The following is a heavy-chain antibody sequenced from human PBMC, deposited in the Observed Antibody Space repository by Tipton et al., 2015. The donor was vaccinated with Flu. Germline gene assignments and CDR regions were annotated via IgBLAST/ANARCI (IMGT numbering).Heavy chain of an antibody. CDR1: DGSIRNYY. CDR3: ASTQMSARGNYYYYSGMDV. Sequence: TLSLTCTVSDGSIRNYYWTWVRQSPGEGLEWIGYIFYSGSTNYNPSLKSRVSISIDVSKNQFSLNVESVTAADTAVYYCASTQMSARGNYYYYSGMDVWGQGTAVTVSS. CDR2: IFYSGST. V-gene: IGHV4-59*01. D-gene: IGHD6-6*01. J-gene: IGHJ6*01.